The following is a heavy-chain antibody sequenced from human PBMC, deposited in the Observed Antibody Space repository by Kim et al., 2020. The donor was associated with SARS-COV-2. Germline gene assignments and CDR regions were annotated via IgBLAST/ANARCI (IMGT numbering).Heavy chain of an antibody. J-gene: IGHJ4*02. Sequence: TPALKMRVTISVDTSKSQCPLKLSSVTAADAAVYYCARHGRQGSGWTVDYWGQGTLVTVSS. D-gene: IGHD6-19*01. V-gene: IGHV4-59*08. CDR3: ARHGRQGSGWTVDY.